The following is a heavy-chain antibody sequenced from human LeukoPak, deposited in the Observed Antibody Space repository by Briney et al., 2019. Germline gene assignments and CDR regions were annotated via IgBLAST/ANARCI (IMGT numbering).Heavy chain of an antibody. CDR3: AGALWFGEYILDY. CDR1: GGSFSGYY. D-gene: IGHD3-10*01. V-gene: IGHV4-34*01. Sequence: SETLSLTCAVYGGSFSGYYWSWIRQPPGKGLEWIGEISHSGSTNYNPSLKSRVTISVDKSKNQFSLKLSSVTAADTAVYYCAGALWFGEYILDYWGQGTLVTVSS. CDR2: ISHSGST. J-gene: IGHJ4*02.